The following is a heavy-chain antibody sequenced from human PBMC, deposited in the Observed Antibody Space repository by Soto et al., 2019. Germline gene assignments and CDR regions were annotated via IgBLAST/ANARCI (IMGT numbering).Heavy chain of an antibody. CDR1: GASISSTNW. D-gene: IGHD2-15*01. CDR3: ARHIAVPTTRGFDS. CDR2: IYHSGAT. J-gene: IGHJ4*02. Sequence: QVQLQESGPGLVKPSGTLSLTCAVSGASISSTNWWSWVRQAPGEGPEWIGEIYHSGATNYNPSLMSLGGISVESSKNQVSLVLDFVTAAVTAGYFCARHIAVPTTRGFDSWGQGTLVTVSS. V-gene: IGHV4-4*02.